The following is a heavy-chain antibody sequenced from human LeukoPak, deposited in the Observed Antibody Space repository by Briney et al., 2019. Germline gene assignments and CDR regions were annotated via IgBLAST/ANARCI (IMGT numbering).Heavy chain of an antibody. D-gene: IGHD2-2*01. CDR3: ARDPGPVYCSSTSCYG. V-gene: IGHV1-69*13. CDR1: GGTFSSYA. CDR2: IIPIFGTA. J-gene: IGHJ4*02. Sequence: SVKVSCKASGGTFSSYAISWVRQAPGQGLEWMEGIIPIFGTANYAQKFQGRVTITADESTSTAYMELSSLRSEDTAVYYCARDPGPVYCSSTSCYGWGQGTLVTVSS.